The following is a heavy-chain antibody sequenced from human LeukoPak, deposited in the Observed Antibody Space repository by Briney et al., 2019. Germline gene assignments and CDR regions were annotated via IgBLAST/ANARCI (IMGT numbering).Heavy chain of an antibody. V-gene: IGHV4-59*08. CDR3: ARLSYESSGSYYFDY. D-gene: IGHD3-22*01. CDR2: IYYSGST. J-gene: IGHJ4*02. CDR1: GGSISSYY. Sequence: SETLSLTCTVSGGSISSYYWSWIRQPPGKGLEWIGYIYYSGSTNYNPSLKSRVTISVDTSKNQFSLKLSSVTAADTAVYYCARLSYESSGSYYFDYWGQGTLVTVSS.